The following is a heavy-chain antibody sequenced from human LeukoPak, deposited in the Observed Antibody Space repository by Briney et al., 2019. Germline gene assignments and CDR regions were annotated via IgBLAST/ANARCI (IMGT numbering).Heavy chain of an antibody. CDR1: GFTFSSYS. Sequence: GGSLRLSCAASGFTFSSYSMNWVRQAPGKRLEWVSYISASSTTIYYADSVKGRFTISRDNAKNSLYLQMNSLRAEDTAVYYCARVLSGSSSWYGYWGQGTLVTVSS. J-gene: IGHJ4*02. CDR3: ARVLSGSSSWYGY. CDR2: ISASSTTI. V-gene: IGHV3-48*01. D-gene: IGHD6-13*01.